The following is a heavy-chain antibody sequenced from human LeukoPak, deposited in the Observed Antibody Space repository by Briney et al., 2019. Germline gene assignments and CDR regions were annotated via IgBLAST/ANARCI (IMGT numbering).Heavy chain of an antibody. J-gene: IGHJ4*02. D-gene: IGHD3-16*01. CDR2: LSGSGEST. V-gene: IGHV3-23*01. CDR1: GFTFRSYV. CDR3: AKVTYDYVWGSYEN. Sequence: PGGSLRLSCVASGFTFRSYVLSWVRQAPGKGLEWVSDLSGSGESTYYADAVKGRFTISRDNYKNTVYLQMNGLRAEDTAVYHCAKVTYDYVWGSYENWGQGTLVTVS.